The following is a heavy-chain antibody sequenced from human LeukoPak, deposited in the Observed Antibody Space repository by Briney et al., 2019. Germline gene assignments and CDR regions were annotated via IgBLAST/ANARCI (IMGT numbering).Heavy chain of an antibody. V-gene: IGHV4-4*09. CDR2: IYTSGST. CDR3: ARLLHSYGAYYYYYYMDV. J-gene: IGHJ6*03. CDR1: GGSISSYY. D-gene: IGHD5-18*01. Sequence: SETLSLTCTVSGGSISSYYWSWIRQPPGKGLEWIGYIYTSGSTNYNPSLKSRVTISVDTSKNQFSLKLSSVTAADTAVYYCARLLHSYGAYYYYYYMDVWGKGTTVTVSS.